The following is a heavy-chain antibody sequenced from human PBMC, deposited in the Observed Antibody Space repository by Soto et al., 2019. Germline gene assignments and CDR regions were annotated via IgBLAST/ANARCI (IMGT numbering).Heavy chain of an antibody. CDR3: HGYCY. V-gene: IGHV3-53*01. J-gene: IGHJ4*02. CDR1: GFTVSSSNY. D-gene: IGHD5-12*01. CDR2: IYTGGTT. Sequence: EVQLVESGGGLIQPGGSLRLSCVVSGFTVSSSNYMSWVRQAPGKGLEWVSVIYTGGTTYYADSVKGRFTISRDNSKTSLYLQMNSLRAEDTAVYYCHGYCYWGQGTLVTVSS.